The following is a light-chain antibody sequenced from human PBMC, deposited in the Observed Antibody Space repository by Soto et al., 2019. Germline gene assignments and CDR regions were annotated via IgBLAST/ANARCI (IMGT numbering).Light chain of an antibody. CDR1: SSNIGSNS. J-gene: IGLJ3*02. CDR3: AAWDDSLDGGV. Sequence: QAVVTQSPSASGTPGQRVTISCSGSSSNIGSNSVNWYRQLPGTAPKLLIYRNNQRPSGVPDRFSGSKSGTSASLAISGLQSEDEADYYCAAWDDSLDGGVFGGGTKLTVL. CDR2: RNN. V-gene: IGLV1-44*01.